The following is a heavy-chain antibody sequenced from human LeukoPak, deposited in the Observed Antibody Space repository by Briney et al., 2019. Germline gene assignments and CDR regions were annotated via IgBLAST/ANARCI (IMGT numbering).Heavy chain of an antibody. V-gene: IGHV4-30-2*01. D-gene: IGHD3-22*01. Sequence: PSQTLSLTCAVSGGSISSGGYSWSWIRQPPGKGLEWIGYIYHSGSTYYNPSLKSRVTISVDRSKNQFSLKLSSVTAADTAVYYCARLTYYYDSSGYFNWFDPWGQGTLVTVSS. J-gene: IGHJ5*02. CDR3: ARLTYYYDSSGYFNWFDP. CDR2: IYHSGST. CDR1: GGSISSGGYS.